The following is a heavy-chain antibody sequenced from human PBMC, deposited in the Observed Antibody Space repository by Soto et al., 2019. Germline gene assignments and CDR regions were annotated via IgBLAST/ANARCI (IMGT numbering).Heavy chain of an antibody. J-gene: IGHJ4*02. CDR2: VSGSGDST. CDR1: AFTFSSYA. Sequence: EVQLLESGGGLAQPGGSLRLSCAASAFTFSSYAMSWVRQAPGKGLEWVSAVSGSGDSTYYADSVKGRFTISRDNSKNTLYLQRNSLRAEDTAVYYCAKGRASDCPGCTQDYWGKGTLVTVSS. V-gene: IGHV3-23*01. CDR3: AKGRASDCPGCTQDY. D-gene: IGHD2-21*02.